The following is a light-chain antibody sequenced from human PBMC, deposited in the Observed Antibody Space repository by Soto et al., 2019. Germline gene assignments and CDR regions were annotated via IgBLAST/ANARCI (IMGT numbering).Light chain of an antibody. CDR2: WAS. J-gene: IGKJ5*01. Sequence: EIVMTQSPPSLTVTPGEPASISCTSSQRLLHSNGNIFLDWYLQKPGQPPKLLIYWASTRESGVPDRFSGSGSGTDFTLTISSLQAEDVAVYYCQQYYSTPPVTFGQGTRLEIK. CDR1: QRLLHSNGNIF. V-gene: IGKV4-1*01. CDR3: QQYYSTPPVT.